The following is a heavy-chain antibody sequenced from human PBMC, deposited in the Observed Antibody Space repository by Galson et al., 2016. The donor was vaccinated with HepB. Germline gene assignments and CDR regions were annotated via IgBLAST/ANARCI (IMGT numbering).Heavy chain of an antibody. V-gene: IGHV3-30*03. CDR1: GFTFSTYA. J-gene: IGHJ6*02. D-gene: IGHD3-3*01. CDR2: IYYDGSKK. Sequence: SLRLSCAASGFTFSTYAMHWVRQAPGKGLEWVAFIYYDGSKKYYADSVKGRFTISRDNSKNTLYLQMNSLRAEDTAAYYCARDGRVREWLKKFYYYGMDVWGRGTTVTVSS. CDR3: ARDGRVREWLKKFYYYGMDV.